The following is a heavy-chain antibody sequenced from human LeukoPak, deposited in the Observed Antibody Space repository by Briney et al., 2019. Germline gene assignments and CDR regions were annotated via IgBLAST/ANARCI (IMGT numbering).Heavy chain of an antibody. D-gene: IGHD2-2*01. Sequence: GGSLRLSCAASGFTFSDYAMSWLRQAPGRGLEWVSAISDSGVDAYYADSVKGRFTMSRDNSKSTLYLQMNRLRAEDTAVYYCANGNSNSPKDYWGHGTLVTVSS. J-gene: IGHJ4*01. CDR3: ANGNSNSPKDY. CDR1: GFTFSDYA. CDR2: ISDSGVDA. V-gene: IGHV3-23*01.